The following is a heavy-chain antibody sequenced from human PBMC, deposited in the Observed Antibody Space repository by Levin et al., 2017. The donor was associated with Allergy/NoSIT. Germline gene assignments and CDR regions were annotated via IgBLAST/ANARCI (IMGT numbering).Heavy chain of an antibody. CDR1: GFTVSSNY. J-gene: IGHJ6*02. Sequence: GGSLRLSCAASGFTVSSNYMSWVRQAPGKGLEWVSVIYSGGVTYSADSVKGRFTISRDNSKNTLYLQMNSLRAEDTAVYYCARGNQAARSGKDYYDYYGMDVWGQGTTVTVSS. D-gene: IGHD6-6*01. CDR2: IYSGGVT. CDR3: ARGNQAARSGKDYYDYYGMDV. V-gene: IGHV3-53*01.